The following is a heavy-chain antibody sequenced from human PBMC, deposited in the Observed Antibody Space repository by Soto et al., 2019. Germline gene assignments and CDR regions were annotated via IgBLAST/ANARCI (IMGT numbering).Heavy chain of an antibody. D-gene: IGHD3-10*01. CDR2: IYYSGST. Sequence: ESLFLPCTVSGGSISSSSYCWGRIRQPPGKGLEWIGSIYYSGSTYYNPSLKSRVTISVDTSKNQFSLKLSSVTAADTAVYYCASQLWFGEDYYGMDVWGQGTTVTVSS. J-gene: IGHJ6*02. V-gene: IGHV4-39*01. CDR3: ASQLWFGEDYYGMDV. CDR1: GGSISSSSYC.